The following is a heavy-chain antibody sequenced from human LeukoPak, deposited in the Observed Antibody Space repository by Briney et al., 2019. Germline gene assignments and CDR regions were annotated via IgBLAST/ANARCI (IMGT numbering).Heavy chain of an antibody. CDR3: TRTSASTAIDY. V-gene: IGHV4-59*01. J-gene: IGHJ4*02. Sequence: SETLSDTRIVSGGTISNSFWSWMRRPPGKGVEWIEYIYYSGSPNYNPSLKSRLTMSLDTSRNQSSLKLSSVTAADTAVYFCTRTSASTAIDYWGPGTLVTVSS. D-gene: IGHD4-17*01. CDR1: GGTISNSF. CDR2: IYYSGSP.